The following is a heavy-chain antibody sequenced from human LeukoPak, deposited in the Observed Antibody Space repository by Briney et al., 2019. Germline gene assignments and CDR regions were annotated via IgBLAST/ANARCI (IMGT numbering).Heavy chain of an antibody. J-gene: IGHJ3*02. V-gene: IGHV3-23*01. CDR3: ARDQDAFDI. CDR2: ISDSGDST. CDR1: GFTFSSYA. Sequence: GGSLRLSCAASGFTFSSYAMSWVRQAPGKGLEWVSAISDSGDSTYYADSVKGRFTISRDNAKNSLYLQMNSLRAEDTAVYYCARDQDAFDIWGQGTMVTVSS.